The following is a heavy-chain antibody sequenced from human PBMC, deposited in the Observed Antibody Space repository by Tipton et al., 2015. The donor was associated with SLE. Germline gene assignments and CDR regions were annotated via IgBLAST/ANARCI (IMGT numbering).Heavy chain of an antibody. CDR1: GGSISTYY. D-gene: IGHD2-15*01. V-gene: IGHV4-59*12. CDR2: VDYIGST. CDR3: AKTLGAGACSGGACFEPFDH. Sequence: TLSLTCTVSGGSISTYYWNWIRQSPGKGLEWIGYVDYIGSTNYNPSLKSRLTILVHRYKNQFSLRLSSVTAVDTAVYYCAKTLGAGACSGGACFEPFDHWGQGALVTVSS. J-gene: IGHJ4*02.